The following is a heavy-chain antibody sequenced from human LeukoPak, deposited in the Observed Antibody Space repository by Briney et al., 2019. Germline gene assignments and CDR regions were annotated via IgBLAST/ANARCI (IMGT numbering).Heavy chain of an antibody. J-gene: IGHJ4*02. CDR2: IFYSGNT. CDR3: ARDLSFDWFPYYFDY. V-gene: IGHV4-39*07. CDR1: SGSVSNSHYY. D-gene: IGHD3-9*01. Sequence: SETLSLTCTVSSGSVSNSHYYWAWVRQPPGKGLEWLGSIFYSGNTHYNPSLKSPVTISIDTSKNQFSLKVSSVTAADTAIYYCARDLSFDWFPYYFDYWGQGILVTVSS.